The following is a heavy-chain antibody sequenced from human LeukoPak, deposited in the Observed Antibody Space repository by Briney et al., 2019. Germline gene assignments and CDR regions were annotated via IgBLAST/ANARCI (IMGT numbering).Heavy chain of an antibody. Sequence: PSETLSLTCAVSGGSITNSYWSWIRQPPGKGLEWIGYIYYSGNTKYSPSLKSRVTISVDTSKNQFSLKLSSVTAADTAVYYCARAGVGYSYGFDYWSQGTLVTVSS. CDR3: ARAGVGYSYGFDY. CDR1: GGSITNSY. J-gene: IGHJ4*02. V-gene: IGHV4-59*12. D-gene: IGHD5-18*01. CDR2: IYYSGNT.